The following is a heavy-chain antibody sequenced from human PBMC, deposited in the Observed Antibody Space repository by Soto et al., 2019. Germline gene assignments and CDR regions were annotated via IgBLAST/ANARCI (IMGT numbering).Heavy chain of an antibody. V-gene: IGHV1-3*05. CDR2: INGGNGNT. CDR1: GYTFTSYD. Sequence: QVQLVQSGAEEKKPGASVKVSCKASGYTFTSYDMHWVRQAPGQRREWMGGINGGNGNTKYSQKFQGRVTITSDTSASTAYRALSSPRSEDTAVYCCARDKITGSLYYGGQGTLVTVSS. J-gene: IGHJ4*02. D-gene: IGHD1-20*01. CDR3: ARDKITGSLYY.